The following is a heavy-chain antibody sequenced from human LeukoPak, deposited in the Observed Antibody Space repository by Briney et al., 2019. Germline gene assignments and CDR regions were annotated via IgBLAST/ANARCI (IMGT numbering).Heavy chain of an antibody. CDR3: VRGRDTAMGS. Sequence: SQTLSLTCAISGDSVSSNSATWNWIRQSPSRGLEWLGRTYYRSKWKNDYAVSVKSRITFNPDTSKNQFSLQLNSVTPEDAAVYYCVRGRDTAMGSWGQGTLVTVSS. V-gene: IGHV6-1*01. D-gene: IGHD5-18*01. J-gene: IGHJ4*02. CDR1: GDSVSSNSAT. CDR2: TYYRSKWKN.